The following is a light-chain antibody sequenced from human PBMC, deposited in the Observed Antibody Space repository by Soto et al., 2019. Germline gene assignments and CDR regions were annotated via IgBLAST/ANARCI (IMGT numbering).Light chain of an antibody. CDR3: QLYGSSSYT. CDR2: GAS. CDR1: QSVSSYY. J-gene: IGKJ2*01. V-gene: IGKV3-20*01. Sequence: EIVLTQSPGTLSLSPGERATLSCRASQSVSSYYLAWYQQKPGQAPRLLIYGASRRATDIPDRFSGSGSGTDFTFTISRLEPEDFAVYYCQLYGSSSYTFGQGTKLEI.